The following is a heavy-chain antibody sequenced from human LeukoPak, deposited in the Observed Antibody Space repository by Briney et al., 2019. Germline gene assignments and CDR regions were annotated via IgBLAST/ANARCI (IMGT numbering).Heavy chain of an antibody. CDR3: TRDFDSSGYVRFDT. CDR1: GGTFNIYG. J-gene: IGHJ5*02. D-gene: IGHD3-22*01. Sequence: ASVTVSCTASGGTFNIYGIRWVRQVPGQGLQWMGRIVPVFGSPNYAQIFHDRVTITADESTRTSYLELRSLTSEDTAVYYCTRDFDSSGYVRFDTWGQGTLVTVSS. CDR2: IVPVFGSP. V-gene: IGHV1-69*13.